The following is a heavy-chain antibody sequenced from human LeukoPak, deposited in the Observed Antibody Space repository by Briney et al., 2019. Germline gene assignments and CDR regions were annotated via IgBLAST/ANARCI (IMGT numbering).Heavy chain of an antibody. CDR2: ISGSGGST. Sequence: GGSLRLSCAASGFTFSSYAMSWVRQAPGKGLEWVSAISGSGGSTYYADSVKGRFTISRDNSKNTLYLQTNSLRAEDTAVYYCAKDLYCSSTSCAPEGRFDYWGQGTLVTVSS. CDR1: GFTFSSYA. V-gene: IGHV3-23*01. D-gene: IGHD2-2*01. CDR3: AKDLYCSSTSCAPEGRFDY. J-gene: IGHJ4*02.